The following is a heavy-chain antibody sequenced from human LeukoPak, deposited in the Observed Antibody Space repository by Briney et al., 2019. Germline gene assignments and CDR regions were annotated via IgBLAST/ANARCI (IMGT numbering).Heavy chain of an antibody. CDR2: INSDGSSR. J-gene: IGHJ4*02. D-gene: IGHD5/OR15-5a*01. CDR1: GFTFSSYW. CDR3: ERGPVSRSNLEY. V-gene: IGHV3-74*01. Sequence: GGALRLSCAASGFTFSSYWMHWVRQAPGKGLVWLSQINSDGSSRTYADSVKGRVTISRDNASNTLYQQINSLSAEDTAVFYCERGPVSRSNLEYWGQGTLVTVSP.